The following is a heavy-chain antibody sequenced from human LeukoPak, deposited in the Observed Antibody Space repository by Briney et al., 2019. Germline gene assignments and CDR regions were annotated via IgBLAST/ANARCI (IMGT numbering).Heavy chain of an antibody. CDR3: ARDFGPYCGGACFPFDY. CDR2: IYTSGST. Sequence: SETLSLTCTVSGGSISSYYWSWIRQPAGKGLEWIGRIYTSGSTNYNPSLKSRVTISVDTSKNQFSLRLSSVTAADTAVYYCARDFGPYCGGACFPFDYWGQGTLVTVSS. J-gene: IGHJ4*02. V-gene: IGHV4-4*07. CDR1: GGSISSYY. D-gene: IGHD2-21*02.